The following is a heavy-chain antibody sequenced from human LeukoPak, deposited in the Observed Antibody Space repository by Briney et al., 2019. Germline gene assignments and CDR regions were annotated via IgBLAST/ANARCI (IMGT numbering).Heavy chain of an antibody. J-gene: IGHJ4*02. CDR1: GFTFSSYS. D-gene: IGHD3-9*01. CDR3: ARMVLYDILTGYYL. Sequence: PGGSLRLSCTASGFTFSSYSMNWVRQAPGMGLEWVSYISGSSNSIYYADSVKGRFTISRDNAKNSLYLQMNSLRDKDTAVYYCARMVLYDILTGYYLWGQGTLVTVSS. V-gene: IGHV3-48*02. CDR2: ISGSSNSI.